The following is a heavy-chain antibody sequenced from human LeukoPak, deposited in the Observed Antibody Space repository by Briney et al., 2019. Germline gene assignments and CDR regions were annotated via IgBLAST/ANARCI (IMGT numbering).Heavy chain of an antibody. D-gene: IGHD3-3*02. CDR1: GYTFTSYY. CDR2: INPSGGST. Sequence: GASVKVSCKASGYTFTSYYMHWVRQAPGQGLEWMGIINPSGGSTSYAQKFQGRVTMTRDMSTSTVYMELSSLRSEDTAVYYCARELEENWFDPWGQGTLVTVSS. V-gene: IGHV1-46*01. CDR3: ARELEENWFDP. J-gene: IGHJ5*02.